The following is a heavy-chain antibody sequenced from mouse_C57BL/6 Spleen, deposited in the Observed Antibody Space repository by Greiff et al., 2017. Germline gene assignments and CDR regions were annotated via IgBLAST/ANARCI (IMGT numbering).Heavy chain of an antibody. Sequence: EVKVVESGGDLVKPGGSLKLSCAASGFTFSSYGMSWVRQTPDKRLEWVATISSGGSYTYYPDSVKGRFTISRDNAKNTLYLQMSSLKCEDTAMYYCARLGDSNYDYYAMDYWGQGTSVTVSS. D-gene: IGHD2-5*01. CDR1: GFTFSSYG. CDR2: ISSGGSYT. CDR3: ARLGDSNYDYYAMDY. V-gene: IGHV5-6*01. J-gene: IGHJ4*01.